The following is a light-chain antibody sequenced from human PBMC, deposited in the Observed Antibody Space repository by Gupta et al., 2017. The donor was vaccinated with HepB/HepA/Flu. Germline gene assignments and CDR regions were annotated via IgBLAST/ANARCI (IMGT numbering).Light chain of an antibody. V-gene: IGLV1-47*01. Sequence: QSVLTQPPSASGTPGQRVTISCSGSRSNIGSNYVHWYQQFPGTAPKVLIYRDSQWPSGVPDRFSGSKSGTSASLAISGLRSEDEADYYCAAWDDRLSGPVFGGGTKLTVL. CDR2: RDS. CDR3: AAWDDRLSGPV. J-gene: IGLJ2*01. CDR1: RSNIGSNY.